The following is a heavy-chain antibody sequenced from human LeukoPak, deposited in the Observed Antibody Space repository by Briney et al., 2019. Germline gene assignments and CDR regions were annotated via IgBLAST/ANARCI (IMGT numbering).Heavy chain of an antibody. V-gene: IGHV3-33*06. CDR2: IWYDGSNK. D-gene: IGHD2-2*01. CDR1: GFTFSSYG. Sequence: GGSLRLSCAASGFTFSSYGMHWVRQAPGKGLEWVAVIWYDGSNKYYADSVKGRFTISRDNSKNTLYLQMTSLRAEDTAVYYCAKGPIVVVPAAMYMDVWGKGTTVTVSS. J-gene: IGHJ6*03. CDR3: AKGPIVVVPAAMYMDV.